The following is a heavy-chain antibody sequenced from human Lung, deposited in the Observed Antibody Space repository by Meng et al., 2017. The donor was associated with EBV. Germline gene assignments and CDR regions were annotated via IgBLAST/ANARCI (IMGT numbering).Heavy chain of an antibody. Sequence: LVHYGAVLTKLCGSTKISCKASRYIFTSYDINCVRQGTGQGVEWMGWMKLNRGKTGYAQKFQGRGNMTRNNSKSTAYMDLSSLRSEDTAVYYCAAGVAAFEYWGQGILVTVSS. CDR2: MKLNRGKT. D-gene: IGHD6-19*01. J-gene: IGHJ4*01. V-gene: IGHV1-8*01. CDR3: AAGVAAFEY. CDR1: RYIFTSYD.